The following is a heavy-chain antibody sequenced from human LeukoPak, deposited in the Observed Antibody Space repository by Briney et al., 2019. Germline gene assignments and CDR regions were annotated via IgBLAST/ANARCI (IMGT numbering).Heavy chain of an antibody. V-gene: IGHV4-34*01. J-gene: IGHJ4*02. CDR2: INHSGST. Sequence: GSLRLSCAASGFTFSSYSMNWVRQPPGKGLEWIGEINHSGSTNYNPSLKSRVTISVDTSKNQFSLKLSSVTAADTAVYYCARRGYYGSGRRGGGYIDYWGQGTLVTVSS. D-gene: IGHD3-10*01. CDR1: GFTFSSYS. CDR3: ARRGYYGSGRRGGGYIDY.